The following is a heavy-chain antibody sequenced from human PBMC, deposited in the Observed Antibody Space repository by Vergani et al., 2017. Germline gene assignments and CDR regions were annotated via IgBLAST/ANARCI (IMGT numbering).Heavy chain of an antibody. J-gene: IGHJ4*02. V-gene: IGHV4-59*01. CDR2: IYYSGST. Sequence: QVQLQESGPGLVKPSETLSLTCTVSGGSISSYYWSWIRQPPGKGLEWIGYIYYSGSTNYNPSLKGRVTISVDTSKNQFSLKLSSVTAADTAVYYCARGAYYDFWSGYFDYWGQGTLVTVSS. CDR1: GGSISSYY. CDR3: ARGAYYDFWSGYFDY. D-gene: IGHD3-3*01.